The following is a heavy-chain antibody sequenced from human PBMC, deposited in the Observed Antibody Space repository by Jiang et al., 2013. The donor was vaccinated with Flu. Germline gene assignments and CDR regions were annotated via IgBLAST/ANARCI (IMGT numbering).Heavy chain of an antibody. Sequence: VQLVESGPGLVKPSETLSLTCSVSGGSISNYYWSWIRLPPGKGLEWIGYIHYSGNTNYNPSLKSRVTISVDTSKNQFSLNLSSVTTADTAVYYCARGNNGLGGSSSWYTLFDYWGQGSLVTVSS. V-gene: IGHV4-59*01. D-gene: IGHD6-13*01. CDR3: ARGNNGLGGSSSWYTLFDY. J-gene: IGHJ4*02. CDR1: GGSISNYY. CDR2: IHYSGNT.